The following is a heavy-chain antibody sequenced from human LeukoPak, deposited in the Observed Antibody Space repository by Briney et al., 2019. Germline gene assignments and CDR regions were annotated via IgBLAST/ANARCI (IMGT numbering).Heavy chain of an antibody. CDR3: TRASRKEPDY. D-gene: IGHD1-14*01. CDR1: GFTFSSSW. J-gene: IGHJ4*02. V-gene: IGHV3-74*01. Sequence: GGSLRLSCAASGFTFSSSWMHWVRQTPGKGLVWVSRINSDGSSTSYADSVKGRFTISRDNAKNTLSLQMNSLRAGDTAVYYCTRASRKEPDYWGQGTLVTVSS. CDR2: INSDGSST.